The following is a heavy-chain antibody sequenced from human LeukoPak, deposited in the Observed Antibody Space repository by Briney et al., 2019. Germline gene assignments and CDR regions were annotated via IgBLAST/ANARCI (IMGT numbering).Heavy chain of an antibody. CDR2: ISGSGART. Sequence: GGSLRLSCAASGFTFSSYAMSWVRQAPGKGLEWVSAISGSGARTYYADSVKGRFTISRDNAKNSLYLQMNSLRAEDTAVYYCARDGLRGAFDIWGQGTMVTVSS. V-gene: IGHV3-23*01. J-gene: IGHJ3*02. CDR1: GFTFSSYA. D-gene: IGHD3-10*01. CDR3: ARDGLRGAFDI.